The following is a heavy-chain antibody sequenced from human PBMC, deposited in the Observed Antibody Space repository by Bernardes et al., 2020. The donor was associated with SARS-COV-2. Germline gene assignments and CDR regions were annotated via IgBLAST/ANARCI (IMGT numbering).Heavy chain of an antibody. Sequence: GGSLRLSCAASGFTFSDYYINWVRQAPGKGLEWVSSISPNSGYIHYADSVMGRFTVSRDNAKNSLYLQMNSLRTEDTALYYCAKDKRFYDSSGYRALFDYWGQGTLVTVSS. CDR3: AKDKRFYDSSGYRALFDY. D-gene: IGHD3-22*01. V-gene: IGHV3-21*04. CDR2: ISPNSGYI. CDR1: GFTFSDYY. J-gene: IGHJ4*02.